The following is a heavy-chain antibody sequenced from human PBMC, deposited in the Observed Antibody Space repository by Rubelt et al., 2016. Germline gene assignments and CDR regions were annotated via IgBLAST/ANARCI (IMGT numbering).Heavy chain of an antibody. CDR2: INTDASST. CDR1: GFTFSSYW. Sequence: GGGLVQPGGSLRLSCVVSGFTFSSYWMHWVRQAPGKGLVWVSRINTDASSTYYAESVKGRFTISRDNAKNSMYLQMNSLRAEDTAVYYCTREFSSDPYYFESWGQGTLVTVSS. D-gene: IGHD1-26*01. CDR3: TREFSSDPYYFES. J-gene: IGHJ4*02. V-gene: IGHV3-74*01.